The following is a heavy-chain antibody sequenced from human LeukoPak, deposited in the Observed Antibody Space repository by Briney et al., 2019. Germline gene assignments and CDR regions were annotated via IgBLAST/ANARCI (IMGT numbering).Heavy chain of an antibody. CDR2: TYYRSKWYN. V-gene: IGHV6-1*01. J-gene: IGHJ4*02. Sequence: SQTLSLTCAISGDSVSSNSAAWNWIRQSPSRGLEWLGRTYYRSKWYNDYAVSVKSRITINPDTSKNQFSLKLSSVTAADTAVYYCARHKGRQGYCGGDCYSGYYFDYWGQGTLVTVSS. CDR3: ARHKGRQGYCGGDCYSGYYFDY. D-gene: IGHD2-21*02. CDR1: GDSVSSNSAA.